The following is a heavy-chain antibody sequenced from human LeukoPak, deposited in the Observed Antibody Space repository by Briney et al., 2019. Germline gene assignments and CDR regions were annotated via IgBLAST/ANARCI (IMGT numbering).Heavy chain of an antibody. Sequence: PGGSLRLSCAASGFTFSSYSMNWVRQAPGKGLEWVSSISSSSSYIYYADSVKGRFTISRDNAKNSLYLQMNSLRAEDTAVYYCAREKHWYSSSWYSMRYYYYYMDVWGKGTTVTVSS. J-gene: IGHJ6*03. CDR2: ISSSSSYI. V-gene: IGHV3-21*01. CDR1: GFTFSSYS. CDR3: AREKHWYSSSWYSMRYYYYYMDV. D-gene: IGHD6-13*01.